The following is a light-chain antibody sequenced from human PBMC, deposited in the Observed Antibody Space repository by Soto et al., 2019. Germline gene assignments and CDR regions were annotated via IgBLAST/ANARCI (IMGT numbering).Light chain of an antibody. CDR2: DAS. Sequence: DIQMTQSPSTLSASVGDRVTITCRASQSISSWLAWYQQKPGKAPKLLIYDASSLESGVPSRFSGSGSGTGVARTIRSLQPGEFGTYYCQQYNSYSLTFGGGTKVEIK. J-gene: IGKJ4*01. CDR1: QSISSW. CDR3: QQYNSYSLT. V-gene: IGKV1-5*01.